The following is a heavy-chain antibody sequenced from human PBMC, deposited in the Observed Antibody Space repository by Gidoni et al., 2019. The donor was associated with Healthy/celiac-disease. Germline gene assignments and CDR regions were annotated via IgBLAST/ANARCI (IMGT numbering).Heavy chain of an antibody. D-gene: IGHD5-18*01. Sequence: QVQLVQSGAEVKKPGSSVKVSCKASGCTFRSYAISWVRQAPGQGLEWMGGIIPIFGTANYAQKFQGRVTITAEKSTSTAYMELSSLRSEDTAVYYCARARRGYSYGVYYYYYYMDVWGKGTTVTVSS. J-gene: IGHJ6*03. V-gene: IGHV1-69*06. CDR3: ARARRGYSYGVYYYYYYMDV. CDR2: IIPIFGTA. CDR1: GCTFRSYA.